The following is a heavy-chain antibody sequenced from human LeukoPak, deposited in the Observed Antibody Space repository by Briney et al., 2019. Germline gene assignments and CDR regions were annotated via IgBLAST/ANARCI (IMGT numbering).Heavy chain of an antibody. CDR3: ARVRGGRWLQFGIDY. V-gene: IGHV3-30-3*01. D-gene: IGHD5-24*01. J-gene: IGHJ4*02. CDR2: ISDDGSRQ. CDR1: GFTFSNYA. Sequence: GGSLRLSCAATGFTFSNYAIHWGRQAPGKGLEWVAFISDDGSRQHYADSVKGRFTISRDNAKSSLYLQMNSLRAEDTAVYYCARVRGGRWLQFGIDYWGQGTLVTVSS.